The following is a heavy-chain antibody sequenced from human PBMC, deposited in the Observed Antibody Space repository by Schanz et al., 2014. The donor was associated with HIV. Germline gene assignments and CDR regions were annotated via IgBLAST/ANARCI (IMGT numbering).Heavy chain of an antibody. Sequence: QVQLVESGGGVVQPGRSLRLSCAASGFTFTSFGMHWVRQAPGKGLDWVAVIWYDGSNKYYAASVKGRFTISRDNSKNTVYLQINSLSLDDTAIYYCARGLPGLDYWGQGVLVTVSS. V-gene: IGHV3-33*01. D-gene: IGHD2-2*01. CDR1: GFTFTSFG. CDR2: IWYDGSNK. J-gene: IGHJ4*02. CDR3: ARGLPGLDY.